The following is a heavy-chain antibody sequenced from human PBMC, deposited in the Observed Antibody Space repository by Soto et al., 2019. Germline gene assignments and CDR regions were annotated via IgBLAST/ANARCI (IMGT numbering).Heavy chain of an antibody. CDR3: ARGRVTKVKVWENWFDT. CDR2: IFYTGST. CDR1: GGSISSGAYY. V-gene: IGHV4-31*03. Sequence: SETLSLTCTVSGGSISSGAYYWSWIRQHPGKGLEWIGYIFYTGSTYYNPSLKSRVMISVDTSKNQFSLNLSSVTAADTAVYYCARGRVTKVKVWENWFDTWCQGTLVTVSA. J-gene: IGHJ5*02. D-gene: IGHD4-4*01.